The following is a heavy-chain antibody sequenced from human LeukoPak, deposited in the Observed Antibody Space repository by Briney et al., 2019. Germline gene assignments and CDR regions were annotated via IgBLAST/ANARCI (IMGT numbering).Heavy chain of an antibody. J-gene: IGHJ4*02. CDR1: GFTFGSYW. CDR3: VRDAERGGDFDY. CDR2: IKPDGGEK. Sequence: GGSLRLSCAASGFTFGSYWMAWVRQAPEKGLEWLANIKPDGGEKYYLDSVKGRFTISRDNVKNSLYLQTDSLRAEDTAVYYCVRDAERGGDFDYWGQGTLVTVSS. V-gene: IGHV3-7*03. D-gene: IGHD2-21*01.